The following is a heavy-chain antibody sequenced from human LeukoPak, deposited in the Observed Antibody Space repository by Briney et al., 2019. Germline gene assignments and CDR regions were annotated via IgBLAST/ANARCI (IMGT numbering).Heavy chain of an antibody. CDR2: VNPNSGDT. Sequence: ASVKVSCKASGYTFTDYYIHWVRQAPGQGLEWMGWVNPNSGDTDYAQKFQDRVIMTRDTSINTAYIELSSLRSDDTAVYYCARGRRILWRDPNAGDFFDYWGQGTLVIVSS. J-gene: IGHJ4*02. CDR3: ARGRRILWRDPNAGDFFDY. D-gene: IGHD2/OR15-2a*01. CDR1: GYTFTDYY. V-gene: IGHV1-2*02.